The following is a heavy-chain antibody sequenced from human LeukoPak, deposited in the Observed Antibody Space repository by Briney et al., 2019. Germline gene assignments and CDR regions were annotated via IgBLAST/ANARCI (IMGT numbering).Heavy chain of an antibody. V-gene: IGHV4-34*01. CDR3: ARRRVGATVRIDY. D-gene: IGHD1-26*01. J-gene: IGHJ4*02. Sequence: PSETLSFTCAVYGGSFSGYYWSWIRQPPGKGLEWIGEINHSGSTNYNPSLKSRVTISVDTSKNQFSLKLSSVTAADTAVYYCARRRVGATVRIDYWGQGTLVTVSS. CDR1: GGSFSGYY. CDR2: INHSGST.